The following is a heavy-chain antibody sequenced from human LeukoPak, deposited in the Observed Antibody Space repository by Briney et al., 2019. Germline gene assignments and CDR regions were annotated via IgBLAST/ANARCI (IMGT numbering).Heavy chain of an antibody. V-gene: IGHV4-61*10. CDR1: GGSISSGSYY. D-gene: IGHD3-10*01. Sequence: SQTLSLTCTVSGGSISSGSYYWSWIRQPAGKGLEWIGYIYYSGSTNYNPSLKSRVTISVDTSKNQFSLKLSSVTAADTAVYYCARGTAMVRGVVGYYYGMDVWGKGTTVTVSS. CDR2: IYYSGST. CDR3: ARGTAMVRGVVGYYYGMDV. J-gene: IGHJ6*04.